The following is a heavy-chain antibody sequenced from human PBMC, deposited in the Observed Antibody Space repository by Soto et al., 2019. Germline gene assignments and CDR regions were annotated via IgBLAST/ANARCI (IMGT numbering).Heavy chain of an antibody. V-gene: IGHV5-10-1*01. CDR1: GYSFTSYW. CDR2: IDPSDSYT. J-gene: IGHJ4*02. CDR3: ARHSYYYDSSSYYPPDY. Sequence: PGESLKISCKCSGYSFTSYWISWVRQMPGKGLEWMGRIDPSDSYTNYSPSFQGHVTISADKSISTAYLQWSSLKASDTAMYYCARHSYYYDSSSYYPPDYWGQGTLVTVSS. D-gene: IGHD3-22*01.